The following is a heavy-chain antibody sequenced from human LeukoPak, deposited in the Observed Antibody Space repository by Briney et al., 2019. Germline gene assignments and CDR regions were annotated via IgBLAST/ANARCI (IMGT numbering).Heavy chain of an antibody. Sequence: GESLKISCKGSGYSFTSHWIGWVRQMPGKGLEWMGVIHPGDSETKYSPSFQGHVTISVDKPISTAYLQWSSLKASDTAMFYCVRRGRDGYNYDYWGQGTLVTVSS. CDR1: GYSFTSHW. J-gene: IGHJ4*02. D-gene: IGHD5-24*01. CDR2: IHPGDSET. CDR3: VRRGRDGYNYDY. V-gene: IGHV5-51*01.